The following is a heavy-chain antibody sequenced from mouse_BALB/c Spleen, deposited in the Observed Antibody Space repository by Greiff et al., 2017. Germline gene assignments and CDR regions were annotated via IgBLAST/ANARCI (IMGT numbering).Heavy chain of an antibody. J-gene: IGHJ3*01. Sequence: VQRVESGAELVRPGSSVKISCKASGYAFSSYWMNWVKQRPGQGLEWIGQIYPGDGDTNYNGKFKGKATLTADKSSSTAYMQLSSLTSEDSAVYFCARGDGYYTYWGQGTLVTVSA. V-gene: IGHV1-80*01. CDR3: ARGDGYYTY. CDR1: GYAFSSYW. CDR2: IYPGDGDT. D-gene: IGHD2-3*01.